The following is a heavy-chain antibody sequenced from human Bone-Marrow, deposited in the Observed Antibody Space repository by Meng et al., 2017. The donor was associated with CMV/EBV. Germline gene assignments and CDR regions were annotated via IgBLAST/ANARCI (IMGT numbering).Heavy chain of an antibody. CDR3: AREGHNSSGWSR. V-gene: IGHV4-34*01. Sequence: QLQLQEPGPGLVKPSETLSLTCAVYGGSFSGYYWSWIRQPPGKGLEWIGEINHSGSTNYNPSLKSRVTISVDTSKNQFSLKLSSVTAADTAVYYCAREGHNSSGWSRWGQGTLVTVSS. D-gene: IGHD6-19*01. CDR2: INHSGST. J-gene: IGHJ4*02. CDR1: GGSFSGYY.